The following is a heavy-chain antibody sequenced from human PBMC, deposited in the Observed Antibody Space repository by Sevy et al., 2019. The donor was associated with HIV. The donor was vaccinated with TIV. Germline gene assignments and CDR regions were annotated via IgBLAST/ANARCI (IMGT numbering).Heavy chain of an antibody. D-gene: IGHD2-2*01. CDR2: ISSSSSYI. V-gene: IGHV3-21*01. CDR1: GFTFSSYS. J-gene: IGHJ6*03. Sequence: GGSLRLSCAASGFTFSSYSMNWVRQAPGKGLEWVSSISSSSSYIYYADSVKGRFTISRDNAKNSLYLQMNSLRAEDTAVYYCARVGRSVVVPAAIRADYYMDVWGKGTTVTVSS. CDR3: ARVGRSVVVPAAIRADYYMDV.